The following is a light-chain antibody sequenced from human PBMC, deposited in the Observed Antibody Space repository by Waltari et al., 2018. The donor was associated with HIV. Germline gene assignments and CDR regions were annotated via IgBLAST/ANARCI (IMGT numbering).Light chain of an antibody. CDR1: SSYVGSYNL. Sequence: QSALTQPASVSGSPGQSITISCTGTSSYVGSYNLVSWYQQHPGKAPKIMIYEVSKRPSWVSHRLSASKAANTAALTISGLQGEDEADYYCCSYAGSNTHVFGTGTKVTVL. J-gene: IGLJ1*01. CDR3: CSYAGSNTHV. CDR2: EVS. V-gene: IGLV2-23*02.